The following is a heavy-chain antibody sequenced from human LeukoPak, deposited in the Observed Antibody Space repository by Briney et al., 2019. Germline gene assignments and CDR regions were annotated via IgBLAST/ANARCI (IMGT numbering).Heavy chain of an antibody. CDR2: IYHSGST. J-gene: IGHJ4*02. D-gene: IGHD4-17*01. V-gene: IGHV4-4*02. CDR3: ARDPYGDYRVLDH. CDR1: GGSISSSNW. Sequence: SETLPLTCAVSGGSISSSNWWSWVRQPPGKGLEWIGEIYHSGSTNYNPSLKSRVTISVDKSKNQFSLKLSSVTAADTAVYYCARDPYGDYRVLDHWGQGTLVTVSS.